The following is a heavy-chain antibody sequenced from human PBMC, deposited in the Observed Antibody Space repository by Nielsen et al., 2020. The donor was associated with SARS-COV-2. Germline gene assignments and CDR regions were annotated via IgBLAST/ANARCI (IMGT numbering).Heavy chain of an antibody. J-gene: IGHJ4*02. CDR3: AKDATYSSGYYDS. Sequence: GESLKISCAASGFRFNAYAMSWVRRTPGKGLEWVSSISYVGDSTYYIDSVRGRFTISRDNSKNTLYLQMDSLRVEDTAEYYCAKDATYSSGYYDSWGQGTLVTVSS. CDR2: ISYVGDST. D-gene: IGHD3-22*01. CDR1: GFRFNAYA. V-gene: IGHV3-23*01.